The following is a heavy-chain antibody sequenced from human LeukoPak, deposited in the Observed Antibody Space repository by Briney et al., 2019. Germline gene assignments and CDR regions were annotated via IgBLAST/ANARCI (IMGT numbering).Heavy chain of an antibody. CDR3: ARAQRDYDFWSGPGWFDP. CDR1: GVSISSSNSY. Sequence: SETLSLTCTVSGVSISSSNSYWGWIRQPPGKGLEWIGSIYHSGSTYYNPSLKSRVTISVDTSKNQFPLKLSSVTAADTAVFYCARAQRDYDFWSGPGWFDPWGQGTLVTVSS. V-gene: IGHV4-39*06. CDR2: IYHSGST. J-gene: IGHJ5*02. D-gene: IGHD3-3*01.